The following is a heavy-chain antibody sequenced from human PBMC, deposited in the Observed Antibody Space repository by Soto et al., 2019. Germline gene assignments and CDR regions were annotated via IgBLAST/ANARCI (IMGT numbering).Heavy chain of an antibody. CDR3: ARGSGPNHCFMDV. Sequence: PSETLSLTCAVYGGSISSSDFYWGWLRQTPGKGLEFIGSMYYSGSTYYNPSLKSRLTISVDTSKNQFTLKLISVTAADTAVYYCARGSGPNHCFMDVWGKGTTVTVSS. J-gene: IGHJ6*03. CDR1: GGSISSSDFY. V-gene: IGHV4-39*01. CDR2: MYYSGST.